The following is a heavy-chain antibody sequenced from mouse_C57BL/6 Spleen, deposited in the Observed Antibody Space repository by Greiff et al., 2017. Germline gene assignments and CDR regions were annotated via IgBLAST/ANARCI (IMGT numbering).Heavy chain of an antibody. Sequence: DVHLVESGGGLVKPGGSLKLSCAASGFTFSDYGMHWVRQAPEKGLEWVAYISSGSSTIYYADTVKGRFTISRDNAKNTLFLQMTSLRSEDTAMYYCASPLYYYGSSPWFAYWGQGTLVTVSA. J-gene: IGHJ3*01. CDR1: GFTFSDYG. V-gene: IGHV5-17*01. CDR3: ASPLYYYGSSPWFAY. D-gene: IGHD1-1*01. CDR2: ISSGSSTI.